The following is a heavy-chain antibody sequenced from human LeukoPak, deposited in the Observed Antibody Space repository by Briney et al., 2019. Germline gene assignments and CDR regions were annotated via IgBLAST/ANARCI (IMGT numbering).Heavy chain of an antibody. D-gene: IGHD1-1*01. V-gene: IGHV3-48*01. J-gene: IGHJ3*02. CDR3: ARDMEPDAFDI. CDR2: ISSSSSTI. Sequence: PGGSLRLSCAASGFTFSSYGMTWVRQAPGKGLEWVSYISSSSSTIYYADSVKGRFTISRDNAKNSLYLQMNSLRAEDTALYYCARDMEPDAFDIWGQGTMVTVSS. CDR1: GFTFSSYG.